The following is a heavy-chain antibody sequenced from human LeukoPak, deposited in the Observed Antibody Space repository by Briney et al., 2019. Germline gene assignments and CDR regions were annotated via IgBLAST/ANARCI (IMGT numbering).Heavy chain of an antibody. V-gene: IGHV4-59*01. CDR2: IYYSGST. J-gene: IGHJ5*02. CDR3: ARSGGYCSGGSCYTHNWFDP. D-gene: IGHD2-15*01. Sequence: SETLSLTCTVSGGSISSYYWSWIRQPPGKGLEWIGYIYYSGSTNYNPSLKSRVTISVDTSKNQFSLKLSSVTAAGTAVYYCARSGGYCSGGSCYTHNWFDPWGQGTLVTVSS. CDR1: GGSISSYY.